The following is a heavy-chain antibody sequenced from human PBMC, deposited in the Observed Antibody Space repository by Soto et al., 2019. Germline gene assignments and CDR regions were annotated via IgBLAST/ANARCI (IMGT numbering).Heavy chain of an antibody. CDR3: ARCSEMACLQTSAITY. Sequence: EVHLVESGGGLVKPGGSLRLSCAASGFTFGTYSMNWVRQAPGKGLEWVSSISPTSGHIYYTDSVKGRFTVSRDNAENSLFLQMNSLRVEDTAVYYCARCSEMACLQTSAITYWGQGTLVIVSS. J-gene: IGHJ4*02. CDR2: ISPTSGHI. CDR1: GFTFGTYS. D-gene: IGHD2-2*01. V-gene: IGHV3-21*01.